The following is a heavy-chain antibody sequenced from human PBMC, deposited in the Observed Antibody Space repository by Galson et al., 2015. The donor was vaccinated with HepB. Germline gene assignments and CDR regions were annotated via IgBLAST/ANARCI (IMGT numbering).Heavy chain of an antibody. CDR3: ARDRRVAGSSWYGVGWEPVGHFDY. CDR2: ISYDGSNK. J-gene: IGHJ4*02. V-gene: IGHV3-30-3*01. CDR1: GFTFSSYA. D-gene: IGHD6-13*01. Sequence: SLRLSCAASGFTFSSYAMHWVRQAPGKGLEWVAVISYDGSNKYYADSVKGRFTISRDNSKNTLYLQMNSLRAEDTAVYYCARDRRVAGSSWYGVGWEPVGHFDYWGQGTLVTVSS.